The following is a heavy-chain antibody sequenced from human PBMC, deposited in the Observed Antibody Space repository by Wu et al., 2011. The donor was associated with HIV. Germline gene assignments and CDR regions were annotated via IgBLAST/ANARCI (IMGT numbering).Heavy chain of an antibody. D-gene: IGHD1-1*01. J-gene: IGHJ4*02. CDR2: ISAYNGNX. CDR3: ARVDHWNDRGFDY. V-gene: IGHV1-18*01. Sequence: GLEWMGWISAYNGNXKYAQKLQVRVTMTTDTSTSTAYMELRSLRSEDTAVYYCARVDHWNDRGFDYWGQGTLVTVSS.